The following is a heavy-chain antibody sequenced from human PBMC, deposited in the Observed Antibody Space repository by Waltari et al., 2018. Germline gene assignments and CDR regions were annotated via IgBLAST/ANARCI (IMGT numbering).Heavy chain of an antibody. CDR1: GYTFIDYF. D-gene: IGHD3-10*01. Sequence: EVQLVQSGAEVKKPGATVKISCKASGYTFIDYFMHWVQQIPGKGLEWVGGVDPEDGETVYAEKCQGRVTITADTSTDTSYLELSSLRSDDTAVYYCAPLPGGSGQTFDYWGQGTLLTVSS. CDR3: APLPGGSGQTFDY. J-gene: IGHJ4*02. CDR2: VDPEDGET. V-gene: IGHV1-69-2*01.